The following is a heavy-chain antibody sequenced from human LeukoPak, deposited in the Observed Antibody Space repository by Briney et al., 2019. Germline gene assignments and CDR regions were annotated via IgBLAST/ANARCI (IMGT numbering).Heavy chain of an antibody. CDR2: ISDDTYNI. V-gene: IGHV3-48*01. D-gene: IGHD3-3*01. Sequence: GGSLRLSCAASGFTFSSHSMSWVRRAPGRGLEWISFISDDTYNIYYADSVRGRFTVSRDNAKDSLYLQMSSLRAEDMAVYYCARHTRASQYYFDYWGQGTLVTVSS. CDR3: ARHTRASQYYFDY. CDR1: GFTFSSHS. J-gene: IGHJ4*02.